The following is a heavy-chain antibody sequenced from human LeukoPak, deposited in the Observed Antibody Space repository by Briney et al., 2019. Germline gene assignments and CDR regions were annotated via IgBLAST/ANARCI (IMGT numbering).Heavy chain of an antibody. CDR2: ISGSGGST. CDR1: GFAFSVAA. J-gene: IGHJ4*02. V-gene: IGHV3-23*01. D-gene: IGHD6-19*01. CDR3: AKSRGSGWSPSFD. Sequence: GGSLRLSCAASGFAFSVAAMTWVRQAPGKGLEWVSGISGSGGSTNYADSVKGRFTISRDNSKNTLYLQMNSLRAEDTAVYYCAKSRGSGWSPSFDWGQGTLVTVSS.